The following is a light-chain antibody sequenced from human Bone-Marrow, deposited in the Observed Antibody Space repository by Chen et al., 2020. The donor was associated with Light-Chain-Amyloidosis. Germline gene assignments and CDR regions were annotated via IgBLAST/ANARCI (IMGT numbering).Light chain of an antibody. CDR3: QAADSSGNFWV. V-gene: IGLV3-25*02. Sequence: SSELTQAPSVSVSPGQTARITCSGDPLSKQFAYWYHHRPGLAPVLLIYKGTERPSGIPERFSGSNSGTTVTLTISGVEAEDEADYYCQAADSSGNFWVFGGGTKLTVL. J-gene: IGLJ3*02. CDR2: KGT. CDR1: PLSKQF.